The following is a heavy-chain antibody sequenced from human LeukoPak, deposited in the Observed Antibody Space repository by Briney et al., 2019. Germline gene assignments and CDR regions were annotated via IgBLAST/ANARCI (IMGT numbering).Heavy chain of an antibody. D-gene: IGHD1-26*01. J-gene: IGHJ4*02. CDR3: ARTKRSTKTFDY. CDR2: IYPDDSDT. Sequence: GESLKISCKGSGYRFTSYWIGWVRQTPGKGLEWMGIIYPDDSDTRYSPSFQGQVTISADKSISTAYLQWSSLKASDTAMYYCARTKRSTKTFDYWGQGTLVTVSS. V-gene: IGHV5-51*01. CDR1: GYRFTSYW.